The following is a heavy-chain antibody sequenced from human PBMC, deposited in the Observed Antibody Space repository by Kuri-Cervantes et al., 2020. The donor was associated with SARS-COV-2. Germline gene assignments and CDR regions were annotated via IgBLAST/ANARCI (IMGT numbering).Heavy chain of an antibody. CDR1: GFTFSSYA. V-gene: IGHV3-30*04. J-gene: IGHJ4*02. D-gene: IGHD3-22*01. CDR2: ISYDGSNK. CDR3: ARSPRDYYDSSGYLQTQYYFDY. Sequence: LSLTCAASGFTFSSYAMHWVRQAPGKGLEWVAVISYDGSNKYYADSVKGRFTISRDNSKNTLYLQMNSLRAEDTAVYYCARSPRDYYDSSGYLQTQYYFDYWGQGTLVTVSS.